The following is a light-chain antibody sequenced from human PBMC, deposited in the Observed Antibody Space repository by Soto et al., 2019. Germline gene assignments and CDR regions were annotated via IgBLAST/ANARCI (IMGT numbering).Light chain of an antibody. CDR2: KAS. CDR1: ESIGRY. V-gene: IGKV1-5*03. CDR3: QQYNSYLYA. J-gene: IGKJ2*01. Sequence: IQITQSPSTLSASVGDRVTITCRASESIGRYLAWYQQKPGQAPKLLIYKASTLESGVPSRFSGSGSGTEFTLTISSLQPDDFATYYCQQYNSYLYAFGQGTKLEIK.